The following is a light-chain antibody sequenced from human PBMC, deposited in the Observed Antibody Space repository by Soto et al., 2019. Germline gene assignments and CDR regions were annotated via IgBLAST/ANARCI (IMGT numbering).Light chain of an antibody. CDR1: SSDVGGYNY. CDR2: DVI. CDR3: CSYAGSYTHV. Sequence: QSALTQPPSASGSPGQSVTISCAGTSSDVGGYNYVSWYQQYPGKAPKLIIYDVIKRPSGVPDRFSGSKSGNTASLTISGLQAEDEADYYCCSYAGSYTHVFGTGTKVTVL. J-gene: IGLJ1*01. V-gene: IGLV2-11*01.